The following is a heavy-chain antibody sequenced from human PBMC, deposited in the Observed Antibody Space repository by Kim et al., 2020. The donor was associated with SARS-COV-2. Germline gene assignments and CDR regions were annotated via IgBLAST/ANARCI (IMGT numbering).Heavy chain of an antibody. CDR3: ARQGVLRYFDWLSSYYGMDV. D-gene: IGHD3-9*01. V-gene: IGHV4-39*01. J-gene: IGHJ6*02. Sequence: SRVTIAVDTSKNQFSLKLSSVTAADTAVYYCARQGVLRYFDWLSSYYGMDVWGQGTTVTVSS.